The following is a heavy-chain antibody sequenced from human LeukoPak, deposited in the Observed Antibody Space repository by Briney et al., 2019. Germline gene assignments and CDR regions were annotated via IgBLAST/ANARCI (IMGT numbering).Heavy chain of an antibody. CDR3: AREGGGYDYVWGSYRYFDY. CDR2: ISSSGSTI. V-gene: IGHV3-48*03. CDR1: GFTFSNYE. D-gene: IGHD3-16*02. J-gene: IGHJ4*02. Sequence: PGGSLRLSCAVSGFTFSNYEMNWVRQAPGKGLEWVSYISSSGSTIYYADSVKGRFTISRDNAKNSLYLQMNSLRAEDTAVYYCAREGGGYDYVWGSYRYFDYWGQGTLVTVSS.